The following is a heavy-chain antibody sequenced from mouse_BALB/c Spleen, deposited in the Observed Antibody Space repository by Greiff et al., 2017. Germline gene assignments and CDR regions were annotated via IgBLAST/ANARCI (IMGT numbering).Heavy chain of an antibody. V-gene: IGHV2-9*02. Sequence: VQLQQSGPGLVAPSQSLSITCTVSGFSLTSYGVHWVRQPPGKGLEWLGVIWAGGSTNYNSALMSRLSISKDNSKSQVFLKMNSLQTDDTAMYYCASNNYGDYYAMDYWGQGTSVTVSS. CDR3: ASNNYGDYYAMDY. D-gene: IGHD2-12*01. CDR2: IWAGGST. CDR1: GFSLTSYG. J-gene: IGHJ4*01.